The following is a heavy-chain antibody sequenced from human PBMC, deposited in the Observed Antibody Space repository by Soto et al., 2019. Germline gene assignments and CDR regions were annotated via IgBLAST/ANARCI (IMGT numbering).Heavy chain of an antibody. V-gene: IGHV4-59*01. D-gene: IGHD2-15*01. CDR3: ARGYCSGGSCYHRDGLAV. CDR1: GGSISSYY. Sequence: SETLCLTCTGSGGSISSYYWSGIRQPPGKGLEWIGYIYYSGSTNYNPSLKSRVTISVDTSKNQFSLKLSSVTAADTAVYYCARGYCSGGSCYHRDGLAVSSQGTTVIVSS. CDR2: IYYSGST. J-gene: IGHJ6*02.